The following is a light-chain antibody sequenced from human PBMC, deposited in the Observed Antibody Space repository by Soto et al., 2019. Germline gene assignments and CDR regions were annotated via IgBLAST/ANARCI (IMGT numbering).Light chain of an antibody. Sequence: EIVLTQSPGTLSLSPGERATLSCRASQTVNSNYLAWYQQRAGQAPRLLIYGASTRAADIPDRFSGSGSGTDFTLTLSRLEPEDFAVYYCRQYDRSPLITFGGGTKVEIK. J-gene: IGKJ4*01. CDR2: GAS. V-gene: IGKV3-20*01. CDR1: QTVNSNY. CDR3: RQYDRSPLIT.